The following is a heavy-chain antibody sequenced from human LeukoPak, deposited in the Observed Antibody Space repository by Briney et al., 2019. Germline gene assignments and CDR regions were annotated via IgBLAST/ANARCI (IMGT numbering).Heavy chain of an antibody. CDR2: ISHGGGT. V-gene: IGHV4-30-2*01. D-gene: IGHD2-2*01. CDR3: ARGLIVPSTIFDY. CDR1: GDSISSGTYS. J-gene: IGHJ4*02. Sequence: PSLTLSLTCAVSGDSISSGTYSWTWIRQPPGKGLEWIGFISHGGGTYYNPSLKSRVTMSVDRSENQFSLKLSSVTAADTAVYYCARGLIVPSTIFDYWGQGALVTVSS.